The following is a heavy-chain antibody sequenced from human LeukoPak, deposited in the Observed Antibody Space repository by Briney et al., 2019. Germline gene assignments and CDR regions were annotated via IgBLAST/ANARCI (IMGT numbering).Heavy chain of an antibody. CDR3: ARESSRRGSTTGYYMDV. J-gene: IGHJ6*03. Sequence: ASVKVSCKASGYTFTDYYIHWVRQAPGQGREWVGWINSNSGSTESAQKFHGGVTMTRDTSISTAYLDLSRLRSDDTAVYYCARESSRRGSTTGYYMDVWGKGTTVTVSS. V-gene: IGHV1-2*02. CDR2: INSNSGST. CDR1: GYTFTDYY. D-gene: IGHD6-13*01.